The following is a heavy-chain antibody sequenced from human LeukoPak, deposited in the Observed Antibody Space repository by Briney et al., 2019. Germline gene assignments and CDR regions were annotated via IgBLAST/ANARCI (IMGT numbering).Heavy chain of an antibody. CDR3: ARGGSSGYNYNAFDI. V-gene: IGHV3-7*02. Sequence: GGSLRLSCTASTFTLTNYWMSWVRQAPGKGLEWVANIKQDGSEKYYVDSVKGRFTISRDNAKNSLYLQMNSLRAEDTAVYYCARGGSSGYNYNAFDIWGQGTMVTVSS. CDR1: TFTLTNYW. J-gene: IGHJ3*02. D-gene: IGHD3-22*01. CDR2: IKQDGSEK.